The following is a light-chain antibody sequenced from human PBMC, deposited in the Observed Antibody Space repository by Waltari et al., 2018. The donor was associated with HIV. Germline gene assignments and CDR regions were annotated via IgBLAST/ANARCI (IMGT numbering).Light chain of an antibody. J-gene: IGLJ3*02. CDR2: EDS. V-gene: IGLV3-10*01. Sequence: SYELTQPPSVSVSPGQTARITCSGDALPKKYAYWYQQKSGQAPVVVIYEDSKRPSEIPERFSGSISGTMATLTISGAQVEDEADYYCYSTDTSGSHRVFGGGTKLTVL. CDR3: YSTDTSGSHRV. CDR1: ALPKKY.